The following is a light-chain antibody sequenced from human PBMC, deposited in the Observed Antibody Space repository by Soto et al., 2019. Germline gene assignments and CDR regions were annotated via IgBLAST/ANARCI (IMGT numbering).Light chain of an antibody. J-gene: IGLJ2*01. CDR2: YSN. CDR3: AAWAGSRNGPV. Sequence: QSVLTQPASVSGTPGQRVTISCSGSRSNIGDNTVNWYQQLPGTAPKLLVYYSNHRPSGVPDRFSGSKSGTSASLAICGLQSEDEADYYCAAWAGSRNGPVFGGGTKLTVL. V-gene: IGLV1-44*01. CDR1: RSNIGDNT.